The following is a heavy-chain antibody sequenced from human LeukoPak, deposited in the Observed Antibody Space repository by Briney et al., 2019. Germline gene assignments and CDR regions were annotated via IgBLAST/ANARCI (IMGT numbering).Heavy chain of an antibody. CDR1: GFAFSSYN. J-gene: IGHJ4*02. Sequence: GGSLRLSCAASGFAFSSYNMNWVRQAPGKGLEWISYIGSSGSPTHYADSVGGRFTISRDNAKNSLYLQMNSLRDEDTAVYYCASEGEYTAYYYDSSGYSIDWGQGTLVTVSS. CDR2: IGSSGSPT. D-gene: IGHD3-22*01. V-gene: IGHV3-48*02. CDR3: ASEGEYTAYYYDSSGYSID.